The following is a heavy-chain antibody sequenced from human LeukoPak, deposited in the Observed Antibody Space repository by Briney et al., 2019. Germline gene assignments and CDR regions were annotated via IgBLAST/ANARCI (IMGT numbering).Heavy chain of an antibody. D-gene: IGHD6-13*01. Sequence: GGSLRLSCAASGFTFSDYYMSWIRQAPGKGLEWVSYISSSGSTIYCADSVKGRFTISRDNAKNSLYLQMNSLRAEDTAVYYCARDLQQLVPFDYWGQGTLVTVSS. J-gene: IGHJ4*02. CDR3: ARDLQQLVPFDY. V-gene: IGHV3-11*01. CDR1: GFTFSDYY. CDR2: ISSSGSTI.